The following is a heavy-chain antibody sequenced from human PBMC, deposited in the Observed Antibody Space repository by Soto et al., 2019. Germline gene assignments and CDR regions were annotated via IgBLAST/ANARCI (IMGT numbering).Heavy chain of an antibody. CDR3: ARHGSGSYYNNWFDP. J-gene: IGHJ5*02. V-gene: IGHV4-59*08. CDR1: GASITYYY. D-gene: IGHD3-10*01. Sequence: SETLSLTCAVSGASITYYYWNWTRQPPGRGLEWIVSFSSTGSTVYNPSLRSRVTISLDTSKNQFSLKLSSVTAADTAVYYCARHGSGSYYNNWFDPWGQGTLVTVSS. CDR2: FSSTGST.